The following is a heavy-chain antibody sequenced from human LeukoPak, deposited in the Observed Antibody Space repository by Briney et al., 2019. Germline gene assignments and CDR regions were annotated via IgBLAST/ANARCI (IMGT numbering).Heavy chain of an antibody. CDR1: GFTFSSYW. CDR2: INSDGSST. V-gene: IGHV3-74*01. D-gene: IGHD6-19*01. CDR3: ARGQWLVLMGIDY. Sequence: GGSLRLSCAASGFTFSSYWMHWVRQAPGKGLVWVSRINSDGSSTSYADSVKGRFTISSDNAKNTLYLQMNRLRAEDTAVYYCARGQWLVLMGIDYWGQGTLVTVSS. J-gene: IGHJ4*02.